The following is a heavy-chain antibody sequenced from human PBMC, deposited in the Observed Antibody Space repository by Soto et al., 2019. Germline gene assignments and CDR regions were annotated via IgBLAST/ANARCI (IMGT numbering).Heavy chain of an antibody. D-gene: IGHD3-3*01. V-gene: IGHV1-69*13. CDR2: IIPIFGTA. J-gene: IGHJ5*02. Sequence: GASVKVSCKASGGTFSSYAISWVRQAPGQGLEWMGGIIPIFGTANYAQKFQGRVTITADESTSTAYMELSSLRSEDTAVYYCARGGTSPYYDFWSGSDYNWFDPWGQGTLVTVSS. CDR1: GGTFSSYA. CDR3: ARGGTSPYYDFWSGSDYNWFDP.